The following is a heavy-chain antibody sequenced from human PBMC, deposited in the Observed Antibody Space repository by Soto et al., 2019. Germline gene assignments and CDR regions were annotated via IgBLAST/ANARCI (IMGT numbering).Heavy chain of an antibody. CDR1: GFTFSNAW. Sequence: GGSLRLSCAASGFTFSNAWMNWVRQAPGKGLEWVGRIKSKTDGGTTDYAAPVKGRFTISRDDSKNTLYLQMNSLKTEDPAVYYCTTVRGYCSSTSCPTIDYYYYYGMDVWGQGTTVTVSS. D-gene: IGHD2-2*01. CDR3: TTVRGYCSSTSCPTIDYYYYYGMDV. V-gene: IGHV3-15*07. J-gene: IGHJ6*02. CDR2: IKSKTDGGTT.